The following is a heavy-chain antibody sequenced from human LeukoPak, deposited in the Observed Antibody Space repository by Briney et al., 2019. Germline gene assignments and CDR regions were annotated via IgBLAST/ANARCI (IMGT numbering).Heavy chain of an antibody. J-gene: IGHJ5*02. D-gene: IGHD3-22*01. Sequence: ASVKVSCKASGYTFTSYYMRWVRQAPGQGLEWMGIINPSGGSTSYAQKFQGRVTMTRDTSTSTVYMELSSLRSEDTAVYYCARDLRNYDSSGEFDPWGQGTLVTVSS. CDR2: INPSGGST. CDR3: ARDLRNYDSSGEFDP. V-gene: IGHV1-46*01. CDR1: GYTFTSYY.